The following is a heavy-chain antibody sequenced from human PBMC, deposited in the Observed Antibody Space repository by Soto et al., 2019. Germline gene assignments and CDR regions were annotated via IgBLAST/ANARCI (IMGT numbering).Heavy chain of an antibody. Sequence: QVQLVQSGAEVKKPWASVKVSCKASGYTFIDNYMQWVRQAPGQGLEWMGVITSRGGSTTYAPKFQGRVTLTSDTSTSTVYMELGSLTSDDTAVYYCARGEWELWAFDYWGQGTLVTVSS. D-gene: IGHD1-26*01. V-gene: IGHV1-46*01. CDR2: ITSRGGST. CDR1: GYTFIDNY. CDR3: ARGEWELWAFDY. J-gene: IGHJ4*02.